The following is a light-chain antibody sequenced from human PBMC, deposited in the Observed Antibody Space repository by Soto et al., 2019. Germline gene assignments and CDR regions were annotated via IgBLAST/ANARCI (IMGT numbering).Light chain of an antibody. CDR3: QQYYSRPKA. Sequence: DFFVSPAGDSREVCMGERSSISYKCIQIVLYDSNNKNYLAWYQQKPGQPPKLLIYWASTRESGVPDRFSGTGSGTGFTLTISSLQGEDVAVYYCQQYYSRPKAFGQGTKVDIK. V-gene: IGKV4-1*01. CDR2: WAS. CDR1: QIVLYDSNNKNY. J-gene: IGKJ1*01.